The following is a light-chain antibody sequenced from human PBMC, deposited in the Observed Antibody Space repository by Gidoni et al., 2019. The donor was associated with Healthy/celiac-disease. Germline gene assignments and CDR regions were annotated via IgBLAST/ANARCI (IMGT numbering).Light chain of an antibody. J-gene: IGKJ2*01. V-gene: IGKV1-33*01. CDR2: DAS. Sequence: DTQMTQSPSSLSASVGDRATITCQASQDISNYLHWYQQKPGKAPKLLIYDASNLETGVPSRFSGSGSGTDFTFTISSLQPEDIATYYCQQYDNLPYTFGQGTKLEIK. CDR1: QDISNY. CDR3: QQYDNLPYT.